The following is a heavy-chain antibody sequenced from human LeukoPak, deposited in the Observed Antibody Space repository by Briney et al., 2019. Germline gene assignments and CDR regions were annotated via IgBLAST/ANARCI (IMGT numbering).Heavy chain of an antibody. CDR1: GDSVSRKNVD. CDR2: IKYRSKWYN. CDR3: ARGSEWAFDI. V-gene: IGHV6-1*01. D-gene: IGHD2-8*01. Sequence: SQTLSLTCAISGDSVSRKNVDWDWIRQSPSGGLEWLGRIKYRSKWYNDYAVSLKSRITINPDTSRNQFSLLLNSVSPEGTAVYYCARGSEWAFDIWGQGTTVTVSS. J-gene: IGHJ3*02.